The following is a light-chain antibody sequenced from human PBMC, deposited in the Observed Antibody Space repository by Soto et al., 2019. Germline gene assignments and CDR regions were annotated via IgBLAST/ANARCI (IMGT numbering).Light chain of an antibody. CDR3: MQSIQLPIT. Sequence: DVVLTQTPRSLSVTPGQPASISSRSSQTLLYSDGRTYVYWYLQRPDQTPQPLIHEVSIRFSRVPDRFSGSGSGTDFTLKISRVEAEDVGVYYCMQSIQLPITFGGGTNVEIK. V-gene: IGKV2D-29*01. J-gene: IGKJ4*01. CDR1: QTLLYSDGRTY. CDR2: EVS.